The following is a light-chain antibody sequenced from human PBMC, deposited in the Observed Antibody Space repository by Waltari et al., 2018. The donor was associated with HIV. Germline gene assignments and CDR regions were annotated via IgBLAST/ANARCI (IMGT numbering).Light chain of an antibody. CDR3: QQYDNLLS. CDR2: DAS. Sequence: DIQMTQSPSSLSASVGDRVTITCQASQDIGNYLNWHQYKPGKAPKLLIYDASNLETGVPSRFSGGGSGTDFTFTISSLQPEDIATYYCQQYDNLLSFGPGTKVDLK. CDR1: QDIGNY. V-gene: IGKV1-33*01. J-gene: IGKJ3*01.